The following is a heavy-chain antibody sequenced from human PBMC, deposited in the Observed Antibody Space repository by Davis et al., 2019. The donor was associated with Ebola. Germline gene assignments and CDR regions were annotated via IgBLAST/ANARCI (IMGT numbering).Heavy chain of an antibody. CDR3: AKALGSDFWSGPSFDP. J-gene: IGHJ5*02. D-gene: IGHD3-3*01. V-gene: IGHV3-23*01. CDR1: GFTFSSYA. CDR2: ISGSGGST. Sequence: GESLKISCAASGFTFSSYAMSWVRQAPGKGLEWVSGISGSGGSTYYADSVKGRFTISRDNSKNTLYVQMNSLRVEDTAVYYCAKALGSDFWSGPSFDPWGQGTLVTVSS.